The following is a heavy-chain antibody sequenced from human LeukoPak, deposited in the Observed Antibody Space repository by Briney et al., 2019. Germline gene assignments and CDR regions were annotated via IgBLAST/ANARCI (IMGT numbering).Heavy chain of an antibody. CDR2: IYYSGST. CDR1: GGSISGYS. J-gene: IGHJ4*02. D-gene: IGHD1-26*01. V-gene: IGHV4-59*08. Sequence: SETLSLTCTVSGGSISGYSWSWIRQAPAKGLDWIGNIYYSGSTNYNPSLKSRVTVSVDTSKNQFSLKLSSVTAADTAVYYCARHGTLGSTTYPLGYWGQGTLVTVSS. CDR3: ARHGTLGSTTYPLGY.